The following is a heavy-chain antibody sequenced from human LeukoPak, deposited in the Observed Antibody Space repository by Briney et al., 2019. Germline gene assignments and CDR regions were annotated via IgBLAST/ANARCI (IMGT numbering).Heavy chain of an antibody. J-gene: IGHJ4*02. CDR2: ISGSGGST. Sequence: GGSLRLSCAASGFTFSSYGMSWVRQAPGKVLEWVSAISGSGGSTYYADSVKGRFTISRDNSKNTLYLQMNSLRAEDTAVYYCAKGSGSYGQDLYYWGQGTLVTVSS. CDR3: AKGSGSYGQDLYY. V-gene: IGHV3-23*01. D-gene: IGHD3-3*01. CDR1: GFTFSSYG.